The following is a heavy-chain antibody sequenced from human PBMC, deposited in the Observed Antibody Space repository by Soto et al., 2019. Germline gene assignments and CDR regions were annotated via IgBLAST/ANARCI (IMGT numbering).Heavy chain of an antibody. CDR1: GFTFSSYT. V-gene: IGHV3-23*01. Sequence: GGSLRLSCAASGFTFSSYTMNWVRQAPGKGLEWVSTFVGSTGSTFYADSVKGRFTISRDDSKNTLYLQMNSLRAEDTAVYYCAKRHTTVATPANYFDYWGQGTLVTVSS. D-gene: IGHD1-1*01. J-gene: IGHJ4*02. CDR3: AKRHTTVATPANYFDY. CDR2: FVGSTGST.